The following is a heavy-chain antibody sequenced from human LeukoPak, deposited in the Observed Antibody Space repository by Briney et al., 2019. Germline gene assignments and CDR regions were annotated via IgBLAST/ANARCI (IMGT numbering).Heavy chain of an antibody. CDR3: ARWYYDSSGYYYGDAFGI. J-gene: IGHJ3*02. D-gene: IGHD3-22*01. CDR2: INHSGST. CDR1: GGSFSGYD. Sequence: PSETLSLTCAVYGGSFSGYDWSWIRQPPGKGLEWIGEINHSGSTNYNPSLKSRVTISVDTSKNQFSLKLRSVTAADTAVYYCARWYYDSSGYYYGDAFGIWGQGTMVTVSS. V-gene: IGHV4-34*01.